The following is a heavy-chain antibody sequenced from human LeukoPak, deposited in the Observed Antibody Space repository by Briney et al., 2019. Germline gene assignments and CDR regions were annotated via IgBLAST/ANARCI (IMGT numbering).Heavy chain of an antibody. J-gene: IGHJ4*02. CDR3: RTIRPGGDFDY. CDR2: IYSGGST. D-gene: IGHD1/OR15-1a*01. CDR1: GFTVSSNY. V-gene: IGHV3-53*01. Sequence: PGGSLRLSCAASGFTVSSNYMSWVRQAPGKGLEWISVIYSGGSTYYVDSVKGRFTISRDNSKNALYLQMNSLRAEDTAVYYCRTIRPGGDFDYWGQGTLVTVSS.